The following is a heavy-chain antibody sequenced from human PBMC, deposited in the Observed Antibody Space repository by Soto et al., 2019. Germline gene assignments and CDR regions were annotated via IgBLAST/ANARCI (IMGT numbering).Heavy chain of an antibody. J-gene: IGHJ4*02. CDR3: AKALPLYYYDSSGYYDY. CDR2: ISGSGGST. V-gene: IGHV3-23*01. Sequence: PGGSLRLSCGASGFTFSSYAMSWVRQAPGKGLEWVSAISGSGGSTYYADPVKGRFTISRDNSKSTLYLQMNSLRAEDTAVYYCAKALPLYYYDSSGYYDYWGQGTLVTVSS. D-gene: IGHD3-22*01. CDR1: GFTFSSYA.